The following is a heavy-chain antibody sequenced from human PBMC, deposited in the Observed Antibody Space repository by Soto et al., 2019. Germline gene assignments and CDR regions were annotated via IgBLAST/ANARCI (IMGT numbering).Heavy chain of an antibody. CDR2: INPNSGGT. Sequence: QVQLVQSGAEVEKPGASVKVSCKASGYTFTGYYMHWVRQAPGQGLEWMGWINPNSGGTKYAQKFQGRVTLTRDTSLTTAYMDLTSLRSDDTAVNSCALLPPCATNSCPSWNSAVDSWGQGTLVIVSS. D-gene: IGHD1-7*01. V-gene: IGHV1-2*02. CDR1: GYTFTGYY. CDR3: ALLPPCATNSCPSWNSAVDS. J-gene: IGHJ4*02.